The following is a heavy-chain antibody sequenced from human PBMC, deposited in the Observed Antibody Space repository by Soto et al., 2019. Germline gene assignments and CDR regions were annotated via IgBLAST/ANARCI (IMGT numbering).Heavy chain of an antibody. D-gene: IGHD1-1*01. V-gene: IGHV3-23*01. CDR3: TKRATTVPTPGNYFYW. CDR2: LTRGGTS. Sequence: XGSRLLSCAASGFTFSDYYSSWVRQTPERGLEWVSTLTRGGTSYYADSVQGRFTVSRDNSKNTVSLQMHSLRAEDTALYYCTKRATTVPTPGNYFYWWGQGSLVTVSS. J-gene: IGHJ4*02. CDR1: GFTFSDYY.